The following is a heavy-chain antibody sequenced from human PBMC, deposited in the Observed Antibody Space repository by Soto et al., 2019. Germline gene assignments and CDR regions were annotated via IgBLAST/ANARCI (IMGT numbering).Heavy chain of an antibody. CDR1: GFTFSSYS. CDR3: ARGGELTTLNWFDP. CDR2: ISSSSSTI. D-gene: IGHD3-16*01. Sequence: GGSLRLSCAASGFTFSSYSMNWVRQAPGKGLEWVSYISSSSSTIYYADSVKGRFTISRDNAKNSLYLQMNSLRAEDTAGYYCARGGELTTLNWFDPWGQGTLVTVSS. V-gene: IGHV3-48*04. J-gene: IGHJ5*02.